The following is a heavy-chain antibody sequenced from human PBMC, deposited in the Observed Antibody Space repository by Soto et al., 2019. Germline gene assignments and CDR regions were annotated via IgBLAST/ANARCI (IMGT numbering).Heavy chain of an antibody. Sequence: PGESLKISCNGSGYSFTSYWIGLVLQMPGKGLEWMGIIYPGDSDTRYSPSFQGQVTISADKSISTAYLQWSSLKASDTAMYYCARQGVVAATAENWFDPWGQGTLVTVSS. CDR3: ARQGVVAATAENWFDP. V-gene: IGHV5-51*01. CDR2: IYPGDSDT. J-gene: IGHJ5*02. CDR1: GYSFTSYW. D-gene: IGHD2-15*01.